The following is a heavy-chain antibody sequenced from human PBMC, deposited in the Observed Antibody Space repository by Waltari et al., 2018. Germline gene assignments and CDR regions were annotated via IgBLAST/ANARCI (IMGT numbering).Heavy chain of an antibody. CDR2: IYYSGST. J-gene: IGHJ6*02. D-gene: IGHD3-10*01. CDR3: ARGPFMVRGVHYYYYGMDV. Sequence: QVQLQESGPGLVKPSETLSLTCTVSGGSISSYYWSWIRQPPGKGLEWTGYIYYSGSTNYNPSLKSRVTISVDTSKNQFSLKLSSVTAADTAVYYCARGPFMVRGVHYYYYGMDVWGQGTTVTVSS. CDR1: GGSISSYY. V-gene: IGHV4-59*01.